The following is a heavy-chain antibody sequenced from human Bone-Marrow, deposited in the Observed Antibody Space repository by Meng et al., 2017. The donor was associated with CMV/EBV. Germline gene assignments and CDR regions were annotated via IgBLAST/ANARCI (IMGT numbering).Heavy chain of an antibody. CDR3: ARASVEGMATAFDY. D-gene: IGHD5-12*01. CDR2: INHSGST. V-gene: IGHV4-39*07. J-gene: IGHJ4*02. CDR1: GGSISSSSYY. Sequence: SETLSLTCTVSGGSISSSSYYWGWIRQPPGKGLEWIGEINHSGSTNYNPSLKSRVTISVDTSKHQFSLKPSSVTAADTAVYYYARASVEGMATAFDYWGQGPLVTVSS.